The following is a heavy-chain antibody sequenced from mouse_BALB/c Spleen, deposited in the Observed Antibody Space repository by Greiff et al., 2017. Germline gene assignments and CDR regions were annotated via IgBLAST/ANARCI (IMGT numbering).Heavy chain of an antibody. CDR2: ILPGSGST. J-gene: IGHJ3*01. Sequence: VQLQQSGAELMKPGASVKISCKATGYTFSSYWIEWVKQRPGHGLEWIGEILPGSGSTNYNEKFKGKATFTADTSSNTAYMQLSSLTSEDSAVYYCARQGIRFAYWGQGTLVTVSA. V-gene: IGHV1-9*01. CDR1: GYTFSSYW. CDR3: ARQGIRFAY.